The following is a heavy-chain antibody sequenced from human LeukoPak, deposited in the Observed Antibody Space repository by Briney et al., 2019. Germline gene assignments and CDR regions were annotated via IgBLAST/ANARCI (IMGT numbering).Heavy chain of an antibody. J-gene: IGHJ4*02. Sequence: PGGSLRLSCAASGFTFSSYSMNWVRQAPGKGLEWVSSISSSSSYIYYADSVKGRFTISRDNAKNSLYLQMNSLRAEDTAVYYCAREMGGSGYYYDYWGQGTLVTVSS. V-gene: IGHV3-21*01. CDR3: AREMGGSGYYYDY. CDR2: ISSSSSYI. D-gene: IGHD3-22*01. CDR1: GFTFSSYS.